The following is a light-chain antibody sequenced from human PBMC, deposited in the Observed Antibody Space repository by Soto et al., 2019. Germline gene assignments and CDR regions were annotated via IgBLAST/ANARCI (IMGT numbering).Light chain of an antibody. V-gene: IGKV3-20*01. CDR2: GAS. J-gene: IGKJ1*01. CDR1: QSVSSIY. CDR3: QQYGSSPRT. Sequence: EIVLTQSPGTLSLSPGERATLSCRASQSVSSIYLGWYQQKPGQAPRLLMYGASSRATGIPGRFSGSGSGTDFTLTISRLEPEDFAVYYCQQYGSSPRTFGQGTKVDI.